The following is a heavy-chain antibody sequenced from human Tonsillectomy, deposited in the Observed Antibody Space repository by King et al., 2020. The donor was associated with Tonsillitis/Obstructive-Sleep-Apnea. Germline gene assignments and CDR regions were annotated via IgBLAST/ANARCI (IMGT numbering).Heavy chain of an antibody. V-gene: IGHV3-23*04. CDR1: GFTFISYA. J-gene: IGHJ5*02. Sequence: QLVQSGGGLVQPGGSLRLSCAASGFTFISYAMSWVRQAPGKGLEWVSAISGSGGSTYYADSVKGRFTISRDNSKNTLYLQMNSLRAEDTAVYYCAKDPWATVDPQPGWFDPWGQGTLVTVSS. CDR3: AKDPWATVDPQPGWFDP. D-gene: IGHD4-11*01. CDR2: ISGSGGST.